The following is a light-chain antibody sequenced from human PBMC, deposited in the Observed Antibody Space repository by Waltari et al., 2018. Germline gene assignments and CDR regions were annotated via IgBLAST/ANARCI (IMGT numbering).Light chain of an antibody. V-gene: IGLV2-14*03. CDR1: RSDVGDYHY. J-gene: IGLJ3*02. Sequence: QSALTPPASVSGSPGQSLTISCSGSRSDVGDYHYVPWYQQHPGKAPKLLIYDVSKRHSGASNRFSGSKSGNTASLTLSGLQAEDEADYYCSSFTSKRTVVFGGGTKVTVL. CDR3: SSFTSKRTVV. CDR2: DVS.